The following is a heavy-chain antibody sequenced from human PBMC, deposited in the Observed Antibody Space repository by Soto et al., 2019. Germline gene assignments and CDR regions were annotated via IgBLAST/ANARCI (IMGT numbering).Heavy chain of an antibody. CDR1: GGSFSGYY. D-gene: IGHD3-10*01. J-gene: IGHJ4*02. CDR3: ARARGITMVRGVIDY. CDR2: INHSGST. V-gene: IGHV4-34*01. Sequence: QVQLQQWGAGLLKPSETLSLTCAVYGGSFSGYYWSWIRQPPGKGLEWIGEINHSGSTNYNPSLKSRVTISVDTSKNQFSLKLSSVTAADTAVYYCARARGITMVRGVIDYWGQGTLDTVSS.